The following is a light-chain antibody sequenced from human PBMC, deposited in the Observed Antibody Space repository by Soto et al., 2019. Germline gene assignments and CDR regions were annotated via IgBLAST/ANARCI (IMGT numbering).Light chain of an antibody. J-gene: IGKJ5*01. V-gene: IGKV2D-29*02. CDR1: HSLLHITGETF. CDR2: EVS. Sequence: DVVMIQPPLSLSVAPGQPASISCKSSHSLLHITGETFLFWYLQKPGQSPQLLIYEVSTRVSGVPDRFSGSGSGTDFTLEISRVETDDVGIYYCMQSTQLPPTFGQGTRLE. CDR3: MQSTQLPPT.